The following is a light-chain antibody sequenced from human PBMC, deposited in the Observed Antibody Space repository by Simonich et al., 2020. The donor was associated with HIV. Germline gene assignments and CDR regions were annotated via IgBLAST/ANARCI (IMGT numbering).Light chain of an antibody. CDR3: QQYGSSLTWT. CDR2: DAS. Sequence: EIVLTQSPGTLSLSPGERATLSCRSSLSVDSSFLAWYQQKPGLAPRLLMSDASSRATGIPDRFSGSGSGTDFTLTISRLEPEDFAVYYCQQYGSSLTWTFGQGTKVEIK. CDR1: LSVDSSF. V-gene: IGKV3D-20*01. J-gene: IGKJ1*01.